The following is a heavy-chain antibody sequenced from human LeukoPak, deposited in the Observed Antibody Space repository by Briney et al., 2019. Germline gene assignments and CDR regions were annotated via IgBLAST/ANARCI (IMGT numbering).Heavy chain of an antibody. V-gene: IGHV3-21*01. D-gene: IGHD5-24*01. CDR3: ARMRDDNLDY. CDR2: ISSTGSYI. J-gene: IGHJ4*02. Sequence: GGSLRLSCAASGFTFSSYSINWVRQAPGKGLEWVSSISSTGSYIYYIDSVKGRFTISRDNAKNSLYLQMNSLRAEDTAVYYCARMRDDNLDYWGQGTLVTVSS. CDR1: GFTFSSYS.